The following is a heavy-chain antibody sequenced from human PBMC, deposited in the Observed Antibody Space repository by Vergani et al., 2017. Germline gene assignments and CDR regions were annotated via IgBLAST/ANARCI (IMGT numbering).Heavy chain of an antibody. D-gene: IGHD1-14*01. J-gene: IGHJ5*02. V-gene: IGHV3-33*01. Sequence: QVQLVESGGGVVQPGRSLRLSCAASGFTFNQYGMHWVRQAPGKGLEWVAVTWYDGNNKQYADSVKGRFTISRDNSKGTMYLQMNSLGDEHTGVYYCARDLRLLYNRFDPLGQGALVTVSS. CDR3: ARDLRLLYNRFDP. CDR1: GFTFNQYG. CDR2: TWYDGNNK.